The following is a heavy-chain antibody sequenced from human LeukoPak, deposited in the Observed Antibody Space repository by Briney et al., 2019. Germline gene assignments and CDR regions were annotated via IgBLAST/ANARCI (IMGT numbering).Heavy chain of an antibody. Sequence: SETLSLTCTVSGGSISSYYWSWVRQPPGKGLEWIGFVYYTGSTNYNPSLKSRVTISVDTSKNQFSLKLSSVTAADTAVYYCARRGYGSGRVWFDPWGRGTLVTVSS. CDR2: VYYTGST. CDR3: ARRGYGSGRVWFDP. D-gene: IGHD3-10*01. J-gene: IGHJ5*02. CDR1: GGSISSYY. V-gene: IGHV4-59*12.